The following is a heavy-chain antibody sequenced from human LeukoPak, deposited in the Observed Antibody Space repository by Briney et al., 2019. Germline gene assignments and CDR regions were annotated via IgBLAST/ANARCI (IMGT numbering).Heavy chain of an antibody. J-gene: IGHJ6*03. CDR1: GFTFNSYG. V-gene: IGHV3-30*02. Sequence: PGRSLRLSCAASGFTFNSYGMHWVRQAPGKGLEWVAFIGYDGSYEYYADSVKGRFTISRDNSKTTLYLQMNSLRSEDTAVYYCAKDGGLHLYYYYNYMDIWGKGTTVTVSS. CDR2: IGYDGSYE. D-gene: IGHD5-24*01. CDR3: AKDGGLHLYYYYNYMDI.